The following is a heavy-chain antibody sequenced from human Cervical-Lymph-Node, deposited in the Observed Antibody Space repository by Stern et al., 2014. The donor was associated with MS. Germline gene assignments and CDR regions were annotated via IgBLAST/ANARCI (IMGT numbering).Heavy chain of an antibody. D-gene: IGHD5-24*01. CDR2: AWYDGSTA. Sequence: DQLVESGGGVVQPGTSLRLSCAASGFTFSSYGMHWVRQAPGKGLEWVALAWYDGSTAYCTNSVKGRFTISRDNSKNTLSLQMNSLTAEDTAVYYCARGHIPYAYNYLFDYWGQGTLVTVSS. J-gene: IGHJ4*02. CDR1: GFTFSSYG. CDR3: ARGHIPYAYNYLFDY. V-gene: IGHV3-33*01.